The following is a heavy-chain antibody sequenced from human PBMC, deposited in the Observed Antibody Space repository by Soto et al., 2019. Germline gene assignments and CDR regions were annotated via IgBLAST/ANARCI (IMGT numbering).Heavy chain of an antibody. CDR2: ISGSGGST. CDR1: GFTFSSYW. CDR3: ARPYYYGMDV. Sequence: GGSLRLSCSASGFTFSSYWMHWVRQAPGKGLEWVSAISGSGGSTYYADSVKGRFTISRDNSKNTLYLQMNSLRAEDTAVYYCARPYYYGMDVWGQGTTVTVSS. V-gene: IGHV3-23*01. J-gene: IGHJ6*02.